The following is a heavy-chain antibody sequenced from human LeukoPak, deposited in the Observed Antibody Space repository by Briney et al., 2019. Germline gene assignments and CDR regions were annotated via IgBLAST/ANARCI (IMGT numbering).Heavy chain of an antibody. CDR1: GFTFSSYW. CDR3: AREQYYYDSSSSSFDY. CDR2: INTDGSST. Sequence: GGSLRLSCAASGFTFSSYWMHWVRQAPGKGLVWVSRINTDGSSTSYADSVKGRFTISGDNAKNTLYLQMNSLRAEDTAVYYCAREQYYYDSSSSSFDYWGQGTLVTVSS. J-gene: IGHJ4*02. D-gene: IGHD3-22*01. V-gene: IGHV3-74*01.